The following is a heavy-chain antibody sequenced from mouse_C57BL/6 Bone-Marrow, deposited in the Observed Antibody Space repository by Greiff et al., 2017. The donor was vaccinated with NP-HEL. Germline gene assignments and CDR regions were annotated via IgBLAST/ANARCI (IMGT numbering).Heavy chain of an antibody. V-gene: IGHV3-6*01. Sequence: ESGPGLVKPSQSLSLTCSVTGYSITSGYYWNWIRQFPGNKLEWMGYISYDGSNNYNPSLKNRISITSDTSKNQFFLKLNSVTTEDTATYYCARSMDYWGQGTSVTVSS. CDR3: ARSMDY. J-gene: IGHJ4*01. CDR1: GYSITSGYY. CDR2: ISYDGSN.